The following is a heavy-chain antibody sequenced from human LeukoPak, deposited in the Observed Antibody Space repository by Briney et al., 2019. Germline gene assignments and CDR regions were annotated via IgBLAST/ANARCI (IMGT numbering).Heavy chain of an antibody. Sequence: GGSLRLSCSASGFTFSSYAMNWVRQAPGKGLEYVSAITNNGGLTYYADSVRDRFTISRDNSKNTLYLQMSTLKPEDTAVYYCVKVLSSAYPNPYDYWGQGTLVTVSS. CDR2: ITNNGGLT. V-gene: IGHV3-64D*06. CDR1: GFTFSSYA. D-gene: IGHD3-22*01. J-gene: IGHJ4*02. CDR3: VKVLSSAYPNPYDY.